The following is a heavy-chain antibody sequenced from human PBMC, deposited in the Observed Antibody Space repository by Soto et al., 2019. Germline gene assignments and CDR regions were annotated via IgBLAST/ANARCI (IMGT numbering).Heavy chain of an antibody. CDR1: GYTFTGYM. CDR2: INSNRGAT. Sequence: AASVPVSCKASGYTFTGYMMHWVRQAPGQGLEQLGWINSNRGATAYAQNLQGRVSLYRDTSSSTADMEMTMLRSDDTAVYYCARCCGTILAPLPGGQGTLGTVS. D-gene: IGHD3-3*01. CDR3: ARCCGTILAPLP. J-gene: IGHJ5*02. V-gene: IGHV1-2*02.